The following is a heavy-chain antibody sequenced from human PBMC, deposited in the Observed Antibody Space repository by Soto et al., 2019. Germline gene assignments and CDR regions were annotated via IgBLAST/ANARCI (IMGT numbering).Heavy chain of an antibody. V-gene: IGHV3-74*01. CDR1: GVTFSSYW. CDR2: INSAGTTT. J-gene: IGHJ1*01. CDR3: ARGDATRGSTLVGH. Sequence: EVQLVESGGGLVQPGGSLRLSCAASGVTFSSYWMHWVRQAPGKGLVWVSNINSAGTTTTYADSVKGPFTISRDNAKNTLYLQMNSLRAEDTAVYYFARGDATRGSTLVGHWGQGTLVIVSP. D-gene: IGHD2-15*01.